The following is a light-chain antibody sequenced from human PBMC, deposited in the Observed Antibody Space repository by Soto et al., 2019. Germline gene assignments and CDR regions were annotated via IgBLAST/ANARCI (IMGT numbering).Light chain of an antibody. CDR1: QSVSSN. V-gene: IGKV3-20*01. J-gene: IGKJ1*01. Sequence: EIVMTQSPATLSVSPGERATLSCRASQSVSSNLAWYQQKPGQAPRLLIYGASSRATGVPDRITGSGSGTDFTLSISRLEPEDFAVYYCQQYGGSTRTFGQGTKVDIK. CDR2: GAS. CDR3: QQYGGSTRT.